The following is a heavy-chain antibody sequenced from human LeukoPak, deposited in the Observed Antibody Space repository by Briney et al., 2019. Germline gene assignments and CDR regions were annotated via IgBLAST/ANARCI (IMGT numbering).Heavy chain of an antibody. CDR1: GFTFSNYF. CDR2: IRDSGDST. J-gene: IGHJ4*02. V-gene: IGHV3-23*01. D-gene: IGHD1-26*01. Sequence: GGSLRLSCVVSGFTFSNYFLSWVRQAPGKGLEWVAAIRDSGDSTYYADSVKGRFTISRDNSKNTLYLQMTSLRAEDTAVYYCARGRSGSRYFDYWGQGTLVTVSS. CDR3: ARGRSGSRYFDY.